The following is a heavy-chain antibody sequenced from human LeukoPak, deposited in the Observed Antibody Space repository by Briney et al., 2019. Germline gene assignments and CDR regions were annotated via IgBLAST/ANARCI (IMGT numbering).Heavy chain of an antibody. V-gene: IGHV4-4*07. CDR1: GGSISSYY. D-gene: IGHD6-19*01. J-gene: IGHJ3*01. CDR3: VRDNMAGLDV. Sequence: SETLSLTCTVSGGSISSYYWSWIRQPAGRGLEWIGRIYTSGSTNYNPSLKSRVTMSADTSKNQFSLNLTSVTAADTAVYYCVRDNMAGLDVWGQGTMVTVSA. CDR2: IYTSGST.